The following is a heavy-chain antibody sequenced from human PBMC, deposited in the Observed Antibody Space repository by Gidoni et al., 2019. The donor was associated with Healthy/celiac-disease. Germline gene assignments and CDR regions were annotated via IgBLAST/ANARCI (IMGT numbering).Heavy chain of an antibody. CDR2: ISGSGVST. CDR1: GFTFSSYA. CDR3: AKYSSGWYLSAFDI. Sequence: EVQLLESGGGLVQPGGSLRLSCAASGFTFSSYAMRWVRQAPGQGLELGVGISGSGVSTYYADSVKGPFTLSRDNSKNTLYLQMNSLRAEDTAVYYCAKYSSGWYLSAFDIWGQGTMVTVSS. V-gene: IGHV3-23*01. D-gene: IGHD6-19*01. J-gene: IGHJ3*02.